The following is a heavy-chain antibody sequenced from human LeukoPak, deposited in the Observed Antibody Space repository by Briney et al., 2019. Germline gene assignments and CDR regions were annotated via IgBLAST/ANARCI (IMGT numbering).Heavy chain of an antibody. CDR2: INPNSGGT. CDR1: GYTFTGYY. D-gene: IGHD6-6*01. CDR3: ARTRIAALESDVYYFDY. V-gene: IGHV1-2*04. J-gene: IGHJ4*02. Sequence: ASVKVSCKASGYTFTGYYMHWVRQAPGQGLEWMGWINPNSGGTNYAQKFQGWVTMTRDTSISTAYMELSSLRSEDTAVYYCARTRIAALESDVYYFDYWGQGTLVTVSS.